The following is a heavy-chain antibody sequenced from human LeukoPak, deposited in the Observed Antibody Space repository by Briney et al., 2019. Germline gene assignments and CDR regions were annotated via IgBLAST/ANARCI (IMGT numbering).Heavy chain of an antibody. V-gene: IGHV3-30*18. CDR3: AKPWFRSWQQLFDY. CDR1: GFTFSNYG. CDR2: ISYDGSNK. D-gene: IGHD6-13*01. J-gene: IGHJ4*02. Sequence: GGSLRLSCAASGFTFSNYGMPWVRQAPGKGLEWVAVISYDGSNKYYADSVKGRFTISRDNSKNTLYLQMNSLRAEDTAVYYCAKPWFRSWQQLFDYWGQGTLVTVSS.